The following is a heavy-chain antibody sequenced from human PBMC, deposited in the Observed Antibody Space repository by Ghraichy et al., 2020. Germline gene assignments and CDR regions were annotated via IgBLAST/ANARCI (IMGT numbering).Heavy chain of an antibody. V-gene: IGHV3-23*01. J-gene: IGHJ4*02. CDR1: GFTFNSYA. Sequence: GGSLRLSCAASGFTFNSYAMTWVRQAPGKGLEWVSGISGSGSSTYYADSVKGRFTISRDNSKNTLYLQMNSLRAEDTAIYYCAKARSAYYYDGSGYDDYWGQGTLVTVSS. CDR2: ISGSGSST. CDR3: AKARSAYYYDGSGYDDY. D-gene: IGHD3-22*01.